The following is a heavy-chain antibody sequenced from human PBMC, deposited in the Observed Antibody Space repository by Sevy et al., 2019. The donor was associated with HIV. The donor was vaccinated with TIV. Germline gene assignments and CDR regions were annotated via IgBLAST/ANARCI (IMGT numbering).Heavy chain of an antibody. D-gene: IGHD2-15*01. Sequence: GGSLRLSCTASGFTFSDYYMSWIRQAPGKGLEWVSYISSSGSTIYYADSVKGRFTISSDNAKNSLYLQMNSLRAEDTAVYYCARGYCSGGSCYRLFDYWGQGTLVTVSS. CDR1: GFTFSDYY. J-gene: IGHJ4*02. CDR2: ISSSGSTI. CDR3: ARGYCSGGSCYRLFDY. V-gene: IGHV3-11*04.